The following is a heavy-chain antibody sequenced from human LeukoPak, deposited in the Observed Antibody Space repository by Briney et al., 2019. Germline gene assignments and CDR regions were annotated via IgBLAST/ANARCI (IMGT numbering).Heavy chain of an antibody. D-gene: IGHD3-22*01. J-gene: IGHJ5*02. Sequence: PSETLSLTCAVYGESFSGYYWSWIRQPPGKGLEWIGEINHSGSTNYNPSLKSRVTISVDTSRNQFSLKMSSVSAADTAIYYCASQIYFETRDYFHLEWFDPWGQGILVTVSS. CDR3: ASQIYFETRDYFHLEWFDP. CDR1: GESFSGYY. CDR2: INHSGST. V-gene: IGHV4-34*01.